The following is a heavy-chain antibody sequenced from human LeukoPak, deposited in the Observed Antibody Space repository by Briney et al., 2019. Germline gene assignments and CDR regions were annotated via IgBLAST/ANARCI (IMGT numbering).Heavy chain of an antibody. D-gene: IGHD3-9*01. CDR2: ISSSSSTI. CDR3: AKVPRQHDNWFDP. V-gene: IGHV3-48*01. CDR1: GFTFSSYS. J-gene: IGHJ5*02. Sequence: GGSLRLSCAASGFTFSSYSINWVRQAPGKGLEWVSYISSSSSTIYYADSVKGRFTISRDDAKNSLYLQMNSLRAEDTAIYYCAKVPRQHDNWFDPWGQGTLVTVSS.